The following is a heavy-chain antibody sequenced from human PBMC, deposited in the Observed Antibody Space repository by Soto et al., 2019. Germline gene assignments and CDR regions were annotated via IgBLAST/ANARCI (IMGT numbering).Heavy chain of an antibody. CDR2: FDPSGVAT. V-gene: IGHV1-46*01. Sequence: QVQLVQSGAEVKKPGASVKVSCKASGYTFTSYFIHWVRQAPGQGLEWMGVFDPSGVATNSAQKCQGRLTMTRDPSTRTVYMDLTSLGSDDTALSYCARVSRGAFDSWGQGTLVTVSS. J-gene: IGHJ3*02. CDR3: ARVSRGAFDS. CDR1: GYTFTSYF.